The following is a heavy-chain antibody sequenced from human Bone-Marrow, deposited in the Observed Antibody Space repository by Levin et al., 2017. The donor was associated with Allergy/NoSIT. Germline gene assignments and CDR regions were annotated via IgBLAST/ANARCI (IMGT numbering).Heavy chain of an antibody. D-gene: IGHD4-11*01. Sequence: SQTLSLTCAVSGYSITNVNWWGWIRQPPGKGLEWVGYIYNTGNTYYNPSLKSRVTMSADTSKNQFSLELTSVTAVDTAVYYCARKGSKYEFDYWGQGILVTVSS. CDR3: ARKGSKYEFDY. J-gene: IGHJ4*02. V-gene: IGHV4-28*01. CDR1: GYSITNVNW. CDR2: IYNTGNT.